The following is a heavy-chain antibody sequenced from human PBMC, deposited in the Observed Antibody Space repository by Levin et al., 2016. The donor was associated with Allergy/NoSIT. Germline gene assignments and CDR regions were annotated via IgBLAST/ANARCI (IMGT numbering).Heavy chain of an antibody. D-gene: IGHD4-17*01. CDR1: GYTLTELS. Sequence: ASVKVSCKVSGYTLTELSMHWVRQAPGKGLEWMGGFDPEDGETIYAQKFQGRVTMTEDTSTDTAYMELSSLRSEDTAVYYCATVSRYGDYPAVDPWGQGTLVTVSS. J-gene: IGHJ5*02. V-gene: IGHV1-24*01. CDR3: ATVSRYGDYPAVDP. CDR2: FDPEDGET.